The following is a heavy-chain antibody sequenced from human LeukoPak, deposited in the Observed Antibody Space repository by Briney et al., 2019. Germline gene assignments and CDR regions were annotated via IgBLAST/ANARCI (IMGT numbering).Heavy chain of an antibody. CDR3: ARREGSSGYY. CDR2: IYYTGST. V-gene: IGHV4-39*01. D-gene: IGHD3-22*01. J-gene: IGHJ4*02. Sequence: SETLSLTCTVSGDSINSSSYYWGWIRQPPGKGLEWIGSIYYTGSTYYNPSLKSRVTISVDTSKNQFSLKLSSVTAADTAVYYCARREGSSGYYWGQGTLVTVSS. CDR1: GDSINSSSYY.